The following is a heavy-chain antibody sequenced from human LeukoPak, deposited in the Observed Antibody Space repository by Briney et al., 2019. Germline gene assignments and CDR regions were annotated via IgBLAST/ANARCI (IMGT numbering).Heavy chain of an antibody. D-gene: IGHD3-10*01. CDR1: GFKFSSYW. Sequence: GGSLRLSCAASGFKFSSYWMSWVRQAPGKGLEWVANIKQDGSEKYYVDSVKRRFTISRDNAKNSLYLQINSLRAEDTAVYYCARDYMVRGVMPLFDPWGQGTLVTVSS. V-gene: IGHV3-7*01. J-gene: IGHJ5*02. CDR2: IKQDGSEK. CDR3: ARDYMVRGVMPLFDP.